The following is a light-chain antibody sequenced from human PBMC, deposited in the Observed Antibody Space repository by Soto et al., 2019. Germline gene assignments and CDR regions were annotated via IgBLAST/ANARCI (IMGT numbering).Light chain of an antibody. CDR2: DAS. CDR3: QQYNSYRRT. V-gene: IGKV1-5*01. CDR1: QSISSW. J-gene: IGKJ1*01. Sequence: DIQMTQSPSTLSASVGDRVTITCRASQSISSWLAWYQQKPGKAPKLLIYDASSLESGVPSRFSGSGSGTEFTLTISSLQPDDFATYYCQQYNSYRRTFGQATKVEIK.